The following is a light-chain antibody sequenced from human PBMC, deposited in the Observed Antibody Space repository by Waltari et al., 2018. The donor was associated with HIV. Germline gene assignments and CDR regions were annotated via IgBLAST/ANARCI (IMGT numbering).Light chain of an antibody. Sequence: QSALTQPRSVSGSPGQPVTISCTGTSSDVGVYNYVSWYQQHPGKAPKLIIYDVNNRPSGVPDRFSGAQSGSTASLTISGLQAEDEADYYCCSYGGSYTAVFGGGTQLTVL. CDR2: DVN. V-gene: IGLV2-11*01. J-gene: IGLJ2*01. CDR1: SSDVGVYNY. CDR3: CSYGGSYTAV.